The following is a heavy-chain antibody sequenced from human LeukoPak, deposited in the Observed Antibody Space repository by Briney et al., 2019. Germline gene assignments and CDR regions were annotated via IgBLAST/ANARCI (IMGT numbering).Heavy chain of an antibody. CDR1: GFTFRSHA. CDR3: AKDQALSLSSSRALDY. J-gene: IGHJ4*02. CDR2: ISSSGGSP. D-gene: IGHD2-2*01. V-gene: IGHV3-23*01. Sequence: GGSLRLSCVGSGFTFRSHAMSWVRQAPGKGLEWVSAISSSGGSPYYADSVNGRFTISRDNSKNTLYLQMNSLRAEDTALYYCAKDQALSLSSSRALDYWGQGTLVTVSS.